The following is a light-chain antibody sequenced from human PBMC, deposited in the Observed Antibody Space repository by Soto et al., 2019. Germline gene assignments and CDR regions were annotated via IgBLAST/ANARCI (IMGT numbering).Light chain of an antibody. J-gene: IGLJ1*01. V-gene: IGLV1-44*01. CDR1: SSNIGSNT. CDR3: SSYTTSTTVV. CDR2: SNN. Sequence: QSVLTQPPSASGTPGQRVTISCSGSSSNIGSNTVNWYQQLPGTAPKLLIYSNNQRPSGVPDRFSGSRSGNTASLTISGLQPEDEADYYCSSYTTSTTVVFGTGTKLTVL.